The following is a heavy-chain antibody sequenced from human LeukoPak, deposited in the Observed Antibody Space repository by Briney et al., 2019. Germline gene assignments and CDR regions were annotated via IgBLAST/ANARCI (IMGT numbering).Heavy chain of an antibody. V-gene: IGHV3-21*04. J-gene: IGHJ3*02. CDR2: ISSRSSYI. CDR1: GFIFSDYT. Sequence: GGSLRLSCAASGFIFSDYTMNWVRQAPGEGLEWVSSISSRSSYIYYAASVKGRFTISRDNAKNSLYLQMNSLRAEDTALYYCAKDHYYGSGSPEYDAFDIWGQGTMVTVSS. D-gene: IGHD3-10*01. CDR3: AKDHYYGSGSPEYDAFDI.